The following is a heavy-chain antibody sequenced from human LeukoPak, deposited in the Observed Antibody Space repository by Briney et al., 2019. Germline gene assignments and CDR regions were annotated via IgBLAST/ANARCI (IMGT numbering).Heavy chain of an antibody. CDR1: GYTFTGYY. Sequence: ASVKVSCKASGYTFTGYYMHWVRQAPGQGLEGMGWINPNSGGTNYAQKFQGRVTMTRDTSIGTAYMDLRSLRSDDTAVYYCARGSSYGFSMGYWGQGTLVTVSS. CDR2: INPNSGGT. CDR3: ARGSSYGFSMGY. V-gene: IGHV1-2*02. D-gene: IGHD5-18*01. J-gene: IGHJ4*02.